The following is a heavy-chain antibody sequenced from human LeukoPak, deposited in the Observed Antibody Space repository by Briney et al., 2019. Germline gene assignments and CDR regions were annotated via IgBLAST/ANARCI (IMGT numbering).Heavy chain of an antibody. V-gene: IGHV4-34*01. CDR3: ARGPVATHLPRRREYYFDY. CDR1: GGSFSGYY. Sequence: SETLSLTCAVYGGSFSGYYWSWIRQPPGKGLEWIGEINHSGSTNYNPSLKSRVTISVDTSKNQFSLKLSSVTAADTAVYYCARGPVATHLPRRREYYFDYWGQGTLVTVSS. CDR2: INHSGST. D-gene: IGHD5-12*01. J-gene: IGHJ4*02.